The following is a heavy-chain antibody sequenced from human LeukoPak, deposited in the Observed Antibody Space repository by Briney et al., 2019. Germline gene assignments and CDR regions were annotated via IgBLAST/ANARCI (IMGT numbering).Heavy chain of an antibody. J-gene: IGHJ4*02. CDR2: IYTSGST. Sequence: PSQTLSLTCTVSGDSISSYYWGWIQQPAGKGLEWIGRIYTSGSTNYNPSLKSRVTMSVDTSKNQFSQKLSSVTAADTAVDYCARDGHYYDSSGYYYFPFDYWGQGTLVTVSS. D-gene: IGHD3-22*01. CDR1: GDSISSYY. V-gene: IGHV4-4*07. CDR3: ARDGHYYDSSGYYYFPFDY.